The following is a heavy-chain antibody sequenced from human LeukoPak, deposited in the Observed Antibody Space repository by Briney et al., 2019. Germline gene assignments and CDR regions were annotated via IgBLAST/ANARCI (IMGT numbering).Heavy chain of an antibody. CDR3: ARSIVVVPAAMQGYYYYYMDV. Sequence: SETLSLTCTVSGGSISSYYWSWIRQPPGKALEWIGYIYYSGSTNYNPSLKSRVTISVDTSKNQFSLKLSSVTAADTAVYYCARSIVVVPAAMQGYYYYYMDVWGKGTTVTVSS. D-gene: IGHD2-2*01. V-gene: IGHV4-59*08. J-gene: IGHJ6*03. CDR1: GGSISSYY. CDR2: IYYSGST.